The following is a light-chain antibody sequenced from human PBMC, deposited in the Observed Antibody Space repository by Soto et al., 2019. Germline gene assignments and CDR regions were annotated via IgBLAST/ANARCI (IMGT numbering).Light chain of an antibody. Sequence: DIVLTQSPASLSLSPGERATLSCRASQSVTSYLAWYQQRPGQAPRLLIYDASRRPSGIPARFSGSGSGADFTLTISRLEPEDFAVYYCQQYGSSPRTFGQGTKVDIK. J-gene: IGKJ1*01. CDR1: QSVTSY. V-gene: IGKV3-20*01. CDR3: QQYGSSPRT. CDR2: DAS.